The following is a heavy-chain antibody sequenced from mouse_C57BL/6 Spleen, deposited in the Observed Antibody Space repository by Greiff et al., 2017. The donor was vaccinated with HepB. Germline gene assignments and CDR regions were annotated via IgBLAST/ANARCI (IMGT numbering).Heavy chain of an antibody. D-gene: IGHD3-2*02. CDR3: VAQDSSGYVGFAY. V-gene: IGHV10-1*01. Sequence: EVQGVESGGGLVQPKGSLKLSCAASGFSFNTYAMNWVRQAPGKGLEWVARIRSKSNNYATYYADSVKDRFTISRDDSESMLYLQMNNLKTEDTAMYYCVAQDSSGYVGFAYWGQGTQVTVSA. CDR2: IRSKSNNYAT. CDR1: GFSFNTYA. J-gene: IGHJ3*01.